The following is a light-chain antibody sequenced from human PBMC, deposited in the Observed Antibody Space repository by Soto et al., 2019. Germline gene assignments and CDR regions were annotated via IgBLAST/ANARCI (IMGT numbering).Light chain of an antibody. CDR3: SSYTSSSSLYV. Sequence: QSALTQPPSVSASPGQTVTISCSGSSSNIGNNYVSWYQQLPGTAPKLLIYENNKRPSGIPDRFSGSKSGTSATLSITGLQAEDEADYYCSSYTSSSSLYVFGTGTKVTVL. J-gene: IGLJ1*01. CDR2: ENN. V-gene: IGLV1-51*02. CDR1: SSNIGNNY.